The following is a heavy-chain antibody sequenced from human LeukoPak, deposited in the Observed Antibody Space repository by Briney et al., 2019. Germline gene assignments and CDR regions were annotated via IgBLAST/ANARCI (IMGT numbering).Heavy chain of an antibody. CDR2: IKQDGSEK. CDR3: ARGRFGVAAIGTYYGMDV. D-gene: IGHD5-12*01. CDR1: GFTLSSYW. J-gene: IGHJ6*02. Sequence: GGSLRLSCAASGFTLSSYWMSWVRQAPGKGLEWVANIKQDGSEKYYVDSVKGRITISRDNAKNSLYLQMNSLRAEDTAVYYCARGRFGVAAIGTYYGMDVWGQGTTVTVSS. V-gene: IGHV3-7*01.